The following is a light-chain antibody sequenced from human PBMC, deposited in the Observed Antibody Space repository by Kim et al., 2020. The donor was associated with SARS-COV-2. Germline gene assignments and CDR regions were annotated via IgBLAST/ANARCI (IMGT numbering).Light chain of an antibody. CDR2: WAS. CDR1: HSVLNSSTNRNS. V-gene: IGKV4-1*01. Sequence: RATINCRSSHSVLNSSTNRNSLAWYYQKPGQPPKLLIYWASTLESGVPDRFSGSGSGTDFTLTISSLQAEDVAVYYCQQYSSPPRTFGQGTKLEI. J-gene: IGKJ2*02. CDR3: QQYSSPPRT.